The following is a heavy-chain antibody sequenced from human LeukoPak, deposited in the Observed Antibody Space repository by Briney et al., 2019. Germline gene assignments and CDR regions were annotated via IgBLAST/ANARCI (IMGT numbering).Heavy chain of an antibody. V-gene: IGHV3-30*02. CDR3: AKSFPLPARLGYCSGGSCPFDY. D-gene: IGHD2-15*01. CDR2: VRYDGSNK. Sequence: SGESLRLSCAASGFTFSSYGMHWVRQAPGKGLEWVAFVRYDGSNKYYADSVKGRFTISRDNSKNTLYLQMNSLRAEDTAVYYCAKSFPLPARLGYCSGGSCPFDYWGQGTLVTVSS. CDR1: GFTFSSYG. J-gene: IGHJ4*02.